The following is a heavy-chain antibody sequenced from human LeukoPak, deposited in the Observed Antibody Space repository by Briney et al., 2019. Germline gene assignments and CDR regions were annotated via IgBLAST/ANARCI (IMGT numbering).Heavy chain of an antibody. CDR2: VNHSGST. CDR1: GGSISSSSYY. J-gene: IGHJ5*02. CDR3: ARGTYGDYIDGWFDP. Sequence: SETLSLTCTVSGGSISSSSYYWGWIRQPPGKGLEWIGEVNHSGSTNYNPSLKSRVTISVDTSKNQFSLKLSSVTAADTAVYYCARGTYGDYIDGWFDPWGQGTLVTVSS. D-gene: IGHD4-17*01. V-gene: IGHV4-39*07.